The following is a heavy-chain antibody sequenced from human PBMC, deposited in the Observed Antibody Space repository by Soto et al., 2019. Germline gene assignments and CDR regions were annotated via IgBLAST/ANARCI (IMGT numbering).Heavy chain of an antibody. J-gene: IGHJ6*02. CDR1: GFTFSSYA. CDR3: ARGVVVEAATYGMDV. D-gene: IGHD2-15*01. Sequence: EVQLVESGGGLVQPGGSLRLSCAASGFTFSSYAMHWVRQAPGKGLEYVSAISSNGGSTYYANSVKGRFTISRDNYKNTLYLQMGRLRAEDMAVYYCARGVVVEAATYGMDVWGQGTTVTVSS. V-gene: IGHV3-64*01. CDR2: ISSNGGST.